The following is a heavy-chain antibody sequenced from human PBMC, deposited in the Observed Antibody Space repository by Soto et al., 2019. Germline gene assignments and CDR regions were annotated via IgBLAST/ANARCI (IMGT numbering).Heavy chain of an antibody. V-gene: IGHV3-15*01. J-gene: IGHJ4*02. D-gene: IGHD3-16*01. CDR2: IKSKTDGGTK. CDR3: TTDAEYPGFGS. Sequence: EVQLVESGGGLVKPGGSLRLSCAASGFTFSNAWLSWVRQAPGKGREWVGRIKSKTDGGTKDYATPVKGRFTISRGDLKNTLYLQMNSMKAEDTAVYYCTTDAEYPGFGSWGQGTLVTVSS. CDR1: GFTFSNAW.